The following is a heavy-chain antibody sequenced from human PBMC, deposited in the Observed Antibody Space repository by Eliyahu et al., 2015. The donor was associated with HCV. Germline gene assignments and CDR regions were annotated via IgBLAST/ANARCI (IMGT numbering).Heavy chain of an antibody. CDR3: AKAGGVLDYLQWCFDV. V-gene: IGHV3-23*01. Sequence: EVRLLESGGGLVQSGGSLRLSCAASGFTLNNYAMTWVRHVPGKGLEWVSTISASGSTTYYGDSVQGRFSISRDTGKNTLYLQMDDLSADDTAVYYCAKAGGVLDYLQWCFDVWGRGSLVTVSS. CDR1: GFTLNNYA. D-gene: IGHD3/OR15-3a*01. J-gene: IGHJ2*01. CDR2: ISASGSTT.